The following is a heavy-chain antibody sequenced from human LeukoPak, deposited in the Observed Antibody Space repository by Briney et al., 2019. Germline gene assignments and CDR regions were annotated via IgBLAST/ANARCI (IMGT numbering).Heavy chain of an antibody. V-gene: IGHV1-18*01. J-gene: IGHJ3*02. CDR1: GYTFTSYG. CDR2: ISAYNGNT. CDR3: ARDTVGYCSSTSCYRDDAFDI. Sequence: ASVKVSCKASGYTFTSYGISWVRQAPGQGLEWMGWISAYNGNTNYAQKLQGRVTMTTDTSTSTAYMELRSLRSDDTAVYYCARDTVGYCSSTSCYRDDAFDIWGQGTMVTVSS. D-gene: IGHD2-2*02.